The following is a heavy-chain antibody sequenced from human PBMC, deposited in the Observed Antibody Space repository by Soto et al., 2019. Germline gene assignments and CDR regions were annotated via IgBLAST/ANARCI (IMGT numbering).Heavy chain of an antibody. D-gene: IGHD2-2*01. Sequence: AAAKASWEAFGYTFTGYYMHWLRHAPGQVPGWMGCVNHNIGDTSYAQKFQGSVSMTRDTSITTAYMELSRPRSDDTAVFYCASGNCSSTSCYGSDYYYGLDVWGQGTTVTVSS. CDR3: ASGNCSSTSCYGSDYYYGLDV. V-gene: IGHV1-2*02. CDR2: VNHNIGDT. J-gene: IGHJ6*02. CDR1: GYTFTGYY.